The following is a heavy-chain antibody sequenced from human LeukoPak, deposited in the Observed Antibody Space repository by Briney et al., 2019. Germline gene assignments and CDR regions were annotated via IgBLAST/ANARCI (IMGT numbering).Heavy chain of an antibody. CDR3: ARQPPPPKYFDYVWGSYRHTSPFDY. CDR1: GYSFTSYW. V-gene: IGHV5-51*01. Sequence: GESLKISCKGSGYSFTSYWIGWVRQMPGKGLEWMGIIYPGDSDTRYSPSFQGQVTISADKSISTAYLQWSSLKASDTAMYYCARQPPPPKYFDYVWGSYRHTSPFDYWGQGILVTVSS. CDR2: IYPGDSDT. D-gene: IGHD3-16*02. J-gene: IGHJ4*02.